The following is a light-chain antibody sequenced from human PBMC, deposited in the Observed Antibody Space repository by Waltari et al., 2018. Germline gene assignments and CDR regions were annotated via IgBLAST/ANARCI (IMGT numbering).Light chain of an antibody. Sequence: DIQMTQSPSSLSASVGDRVTITCRASQDIGSWLAWYQQKPGKAPKLLIYAASGLESGVPPRFSGSGSGTDFILAISSLQPEDCGTFYCQQGNSFPYTFGQGTKLEI. V-gene: IGKV1-12*01. CDR1: QDIGSW. CDR2: AAS. J-gene: IGKJ2*01. CDR3: QQGNSFPYT.